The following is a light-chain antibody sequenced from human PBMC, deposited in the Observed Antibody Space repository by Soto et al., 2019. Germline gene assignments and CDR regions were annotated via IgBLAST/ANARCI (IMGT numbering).Light chain of an antibody. J-gene: IGKJ2*01. V-gene: IGKV2-28*01. CDR1: QRLLHSNGNDF. CDR3: MQARQTPYT. Sequence: IVMTQSPPSLTVTPGEPASISCRSSQRLLHSNGNDFLDWYLQKPGQSPQLLIYLGFNRASGGPDRVSGSGAGTDFTLKISRVEAEDVGVYYCMQARQTPYTFGQGTRLEIK. CDR2: LGF.